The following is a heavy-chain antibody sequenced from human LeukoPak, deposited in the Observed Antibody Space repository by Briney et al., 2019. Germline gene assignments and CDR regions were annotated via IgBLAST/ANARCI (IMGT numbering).Heavy chain of an antibody. CDR2: IIPISGTA. V-gene: IGHV1-69*05. Sequence: SVKVSCKASGGTFSSYAISWVRQAPGQGLEWMGGIIPISGTANYAQKFQGRVTITTDESTSTAYMELSSLRSEDTAVYYCATRTDNYDLWSGYSNYYYYYMDAWGKGATVTVSS. CDR1: GGTFSSYA. J-gene: IGHJ6*03. D-gene: IGHD3-3*01. CDR3: ATRTDNYDLWSGYSNYYYYYMDA.